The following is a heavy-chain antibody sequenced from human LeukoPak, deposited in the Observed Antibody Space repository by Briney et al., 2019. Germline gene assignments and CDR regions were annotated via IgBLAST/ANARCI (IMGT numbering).Heavy chain of an antibody. Sequence: PSETLSLTCTVSGGSISSYYWSWIRQPPGKGLEWIGYIYYSGSTNYNPSLKSRVTISVDTSKNQFSLKLSSVTAADTAVYYCARRGAAAGPIDYWGQGTPVTVSS. V-gene: IGHV4-59*08. CDR3: ARRGAAAGPIDY. CDR1: GGSISSYY. D-gene: IGHD6-13*01. J-gene: IGHJ4*02. CDR2: IYYSGST.